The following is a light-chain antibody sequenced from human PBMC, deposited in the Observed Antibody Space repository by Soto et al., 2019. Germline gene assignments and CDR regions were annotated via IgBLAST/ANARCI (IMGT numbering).Light chain of an antibody. Sequence: DIQMTQSPSSLSASVGDRVTITCRASQSISSYLNWYQHKPGKAPRLLIYSSSTLQSGVPTRFSGSGSGTDFTLTISSLEPEDFAVYYCQQYNNWPRTFGQGTKVDIK. CDR1: QSISSY. CDR2: SSS. J-gene: IGKJ1*01. V-gene: IGKV1-39*01. CDR3: QQYNNWPRT.